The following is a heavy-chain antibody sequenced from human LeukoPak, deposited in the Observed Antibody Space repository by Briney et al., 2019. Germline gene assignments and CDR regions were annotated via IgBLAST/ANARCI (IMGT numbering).Heavy chain of an antibody. CDR1: GGSISSGNYY. CDR3: ARVRSMNHANEGYYYMDV. Sequence: SETMSLTCTVSGGSISSGNYYYWNWIRQTAGKGLEWIERIYTSDSTNYNPSLKSRVTISIDTSKSQFYLKLRSVTAADTAVYYCARVRSMNHANEGYYYMDVWGKGTTVTVSS. D-gene: IGHD1-14*01. CDR2: IYTSDST. V-gene: IGHV4-61*02. J-gene: IGHJ6*03.